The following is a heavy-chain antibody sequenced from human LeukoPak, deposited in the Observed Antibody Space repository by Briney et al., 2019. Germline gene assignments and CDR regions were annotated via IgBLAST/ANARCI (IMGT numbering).Heavy chain of an antibody. CDR1: GFTFSSYG. CDR3: AKAGVYVVLMVYTHFDY. V-gene: IGHV3-30*02. D-gene: IGHD2-8*01. Sequence: GGSLRLSCAASGFTFSSYGMHWVRQAPGKGLEWVAFIRYDGSNKYYADSVKGRFTISRDNSKNTLYLQMNSLRAEDTAVYYCAKAGVYVVLMVYTHFDYWGQGTLVTVSS. CDR2: IRYDGSNK. J-gene: IGHJ4*02.